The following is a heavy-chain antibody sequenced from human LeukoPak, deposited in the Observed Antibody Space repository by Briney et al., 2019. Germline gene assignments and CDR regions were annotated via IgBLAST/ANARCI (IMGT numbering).Heavy chain of an antibody. D-gene: IGHD3-10*01. CDR3: ARDRRYGSGSYYFGYYYYYGMDV. V-gene: IGHV3-33*01. CDR1: GFTFSSYG. J-gene: IGHJ6*02. CDR2: IWYDGSNK. Sequence: GGSLRLSCAASGFTFSSYGMHWVRQAPGKGLEWVAVIWYDGSNKYYADSVKGRFTISRDNSKNTLYLQMNSLRAEDTAVYYCARDRRYGSGSYYFGYYYYYGMDVWGQGTTVTVSS.